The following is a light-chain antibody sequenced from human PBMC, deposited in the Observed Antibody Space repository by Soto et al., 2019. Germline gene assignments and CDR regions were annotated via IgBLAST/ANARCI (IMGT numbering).Light chain of an antibody. Sequence: DMEMTQSPSSLSASVGDRVTITCRASQSLSNYLNWYQHKPGKVPKLLIYAASSLQSGVPTRFSGSGSGTDFTLTITSLQPEDFATYYCQQSYGTPLTFGGGTKIEIK. CDR2: AAS. CDR3: QQSYGTPLT. V-gene: IGKV1-39*01. J-gene: IGKJ4*01. CDR1: QSLSNY.